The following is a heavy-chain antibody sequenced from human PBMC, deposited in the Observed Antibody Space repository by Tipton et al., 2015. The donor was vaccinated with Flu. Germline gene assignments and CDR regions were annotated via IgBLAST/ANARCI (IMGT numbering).Heavy chain of an antibody. CDR2: IYHSGST. D-gene: IGHD6-19*01. Sequence: TLSLTCTVSGYSISSGYYWGWIRQPPGKGLEWIGSIYHSGSTYYNPSLKSRVTISVDTSKNQFSLMLSSVTAADTAVYYCARDLGGHSSGWKGPFDYWGQGTLVTVSS. CDR3: ARDLGGHSSGWKGPFDY. CDR1: GYSISSGYY. V-gene: IGHV4-38-2*02. J-gene: IGHJ4*02.